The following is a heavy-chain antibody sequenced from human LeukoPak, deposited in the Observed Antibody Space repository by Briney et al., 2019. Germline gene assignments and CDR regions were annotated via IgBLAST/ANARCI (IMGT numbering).Heavy chain of an antibody. V-gene: IGHV4-59*01. CDR2: IYYSGST. CDR1: GGSISSYY. Sequence: PSETLSLTCTVSGGSISSYYWSWIRQPPGKGLEWIGYIYYSGSTNYNPSLKSRVTISVDTSKNQFSLKLSSVTAADTAAYYCAREGLRDAFDIWGQGTMVTVSS. CDR3: AREGLRDAFDI. J-gene: IGHJ3*02.